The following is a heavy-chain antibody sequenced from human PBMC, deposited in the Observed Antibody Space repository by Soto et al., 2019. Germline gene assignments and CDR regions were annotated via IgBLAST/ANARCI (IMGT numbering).Heavy chain of an antibody. CDR2: IYYSGST. J-gene: IGHJ5*02. V-gene: IGHV4-31*03. CDR3: ARDVVVAATSWFDP. Sequence: PSETLSLTCTVSGGSISSGGYYWSWIRQHPGKGLEWIGYIYYSGSTYYNPSLKSRVTISVDTSKNQFSLKLSSVTAADTAVYYCARDVVVAATSWFDPWGQGTLVTVSS. CDR1: GGSISSGGYY. D-gene: IGHD2-15*01.